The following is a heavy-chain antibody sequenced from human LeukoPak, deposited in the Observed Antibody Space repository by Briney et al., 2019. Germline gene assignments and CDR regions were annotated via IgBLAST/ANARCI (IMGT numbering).Heavy chain of an antibody. CDR1: GGSFSGYS. CDR2: VYYSGRT. CDR3: AGDYGSGSYRFDY. Sequence: SETLSLTCAVYGGSFSGYSWSWLRQPPGRGLEWIGYVYYSGRTTYNPSLKSRVTISLDTSIHQFSLKLTSVTAADTAVYYCAGDYGSGSYRFDYWGQGTLVTVSS. J-gene: IGHJ4*02. V-gene: IGHV4-59*12. D-gene: IGHD3-10*01.